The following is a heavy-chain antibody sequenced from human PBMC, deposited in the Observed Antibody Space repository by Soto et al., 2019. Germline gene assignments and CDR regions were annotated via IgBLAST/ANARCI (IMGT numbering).Heavy chain of an antibody. V-gene: IGHV1-2*02. J-gene: IGHJ4*02. Sequence: ASVKVSCKASGYTFTGYYMHWVRQATGQGLEWMGWINPNSGGTNYAQKFQGRVTMTRDTSISTAYMELSRLRSDDTAVYYCARELVVGAAPDYFDYWGQGTLVTVSS. CDR2: INPNSGGT. CDR3: ARELVVGAAPDYFDY. CDR1: GYTFTGYY. D-gene: IGHD1-26*01.